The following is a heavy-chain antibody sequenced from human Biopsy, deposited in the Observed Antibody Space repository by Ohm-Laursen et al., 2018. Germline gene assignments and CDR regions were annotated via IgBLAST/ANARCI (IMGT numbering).Heavy chain of an antibody. Sequence: SQTLSLTCTVSGASIEDYYWTWIRQAPGQTLEWIASINYRGNTNYNPSLKSRVTMSAHTSTNQFSLKLTSVTAADTAVYYCARDKITYCTSTSCDYSGMDVWGQGTTVTVSS. CDR3: ARDKITYCTSTSCDYSGMDV. J-gene: IGHJ6*02. CDR2: INYRGNT. V-gene: IGHV4-59*01. D-gene: IGHD2-2*01. CDR1: GASIEDYY.